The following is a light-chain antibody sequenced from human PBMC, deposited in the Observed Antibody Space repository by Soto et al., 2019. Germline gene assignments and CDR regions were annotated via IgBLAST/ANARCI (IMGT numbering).Light chain of an antibody. CDR1: PSLLHSNGYNY. V-gene: IGKV2-28*01. Sequence: DIEMTQSPLSLPVAPGEPASISSRSTPSLLHSNGYNYLDWYLQKPGQSPXILIYLGSNRASGVPDRFSGSGSGTDFTLKISRVEAEDVGVYYCMQALQTITFGQGTRLEIK. J-gene: IGKJ5*01. CDR2: LGS. CDR3: MQALQTIT.